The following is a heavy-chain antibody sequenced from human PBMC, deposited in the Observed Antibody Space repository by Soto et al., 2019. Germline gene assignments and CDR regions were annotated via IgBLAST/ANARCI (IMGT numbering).Heavy chain of an antibody. CDR3: ASDLVGASDSYGLDV. CDR1: GFTFSNYG. J-gene: IGHJ6*02. CDR2: IWHDGNNK. D-gene: IGHD1-26*01. Sequence: GGSLRLSCAASGFTFSNYGMRWVRQAPGKGLEWVAIIWHDGNNKYYADSVRGRFIISRDNSKNRLYLQMNSLRAEDTAVYYCASDLVGASDSYGLDVWGQGTPVTVSS. V-gene: IGHV3-33*01.